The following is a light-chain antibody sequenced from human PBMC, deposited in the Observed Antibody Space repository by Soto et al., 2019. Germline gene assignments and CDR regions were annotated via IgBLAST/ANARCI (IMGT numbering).Light chain of an antibody. J-gene: IGLJ2*01. CDR3: SSYAGSFTFV. Sequence: QSALTQPPSASGSPGQSVTISCTGTSSDIGSYNHVSWYQQHPGKAPKLIIYEISKRPSGVPDRFSGSKSGNTASLTVSGLQAEDEADYYCSSYAGSFTFVFGGGTKVTVL. V-gene: IGLV2-8*01. CDR1: SSDIGSYNH. CDR2: EIS.